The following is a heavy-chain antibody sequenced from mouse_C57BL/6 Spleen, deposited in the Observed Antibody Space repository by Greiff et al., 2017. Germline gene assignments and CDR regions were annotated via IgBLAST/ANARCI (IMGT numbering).Heavy chain of an antibody. J-gene: IGHJ2*01. Sequence: VKQSCKASGYTFTSYWMHWVKQRPGQGLEWIGEIDPSDSYTNYNQKFKGKSTLTVDKSSSTAYMQLSSLTSEDSAVYYCTRLGPYYFDYWGQGTTLTVSS. CDR1: GYTFTSYW. V-gene: IGHV1-69*01. CDR2: IDPSDSYT. D-gene: IGHD4-1*01. CDR3: TRLGPYYFDY.